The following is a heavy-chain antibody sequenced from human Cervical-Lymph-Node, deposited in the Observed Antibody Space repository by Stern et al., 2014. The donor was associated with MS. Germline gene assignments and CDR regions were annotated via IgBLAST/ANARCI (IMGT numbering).Heavy chain of an antibody. CDR2: IYAGDSET. J-gene: IGHJ4*02. D-gene: IGHD2-15*01. V-gene: IGHV5-51*01. CDR3: ARDKVDCSSGSCHPPFFDS. Sequence: VQLVQSGAEVKKPGESLNISCKGSGYHFPSYWIAWVRQMPGKDLEWMGIIYAGDSETRYIPSFQGQVTISADKSTSTAYLQWSSLKASDTAMYYCARDKVDCSSGSCHPPFFDSWGQGTLVTVSS. CDR1: GYHFPSYW.